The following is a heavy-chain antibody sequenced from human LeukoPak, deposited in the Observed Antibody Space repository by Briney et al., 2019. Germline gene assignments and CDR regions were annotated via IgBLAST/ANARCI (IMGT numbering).Heavy chain of an antibody. CDR1: GYTFTSYG. V-gene: IGHV1-18*01. Sequence: ASVKVSCKASGYTFTSYGVRWVRQAPGQGLEWMGWISTYNGHTNYAQNLQGRVTLTTDASTSTAYMELRSLRSDDTAVYYCARGSYGDYWGQGTLVTVSS. J-gene: IGHJ4*02. D-gene: IGHD1-26*01. CDR3: ARGSYGDY. CDR2: ISTYNGHT.